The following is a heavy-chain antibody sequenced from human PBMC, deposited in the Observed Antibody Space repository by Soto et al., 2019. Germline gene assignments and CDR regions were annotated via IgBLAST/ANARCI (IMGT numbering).Heavy chain of an antibody. CDR3: ARSDMEEIVVEDGFDY. J-gene: IGHJ4*02. D-gene: IGHD3-22*01. CDR1: GGTFSSYA. CDR2: IIPIFGTA. V-gene: IGHV1-69*01. Sequence: QVQLVQSGAEVKKPGSSVKVSCKASGGTFSSYAISWVRQAPGQGLEWMGGIIPIFGTANYAQKFQGRVTITADESTSTAYMEMSSLRSEDTAVYYCARSDMEEIVVEDGFDYWGQGTLVTVSS.